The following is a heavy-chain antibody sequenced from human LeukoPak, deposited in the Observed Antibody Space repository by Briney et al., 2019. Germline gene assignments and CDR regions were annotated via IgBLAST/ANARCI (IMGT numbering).Heavy chain of an antibody. V-gene: IGHV4-34*01. CDR3: ARWNRKYSYGLRYWYFDL. CDR1: GGSFSGYY. D-gene: IGHD5-18*01. J-gene: IGHJ2*01. CDR2: INHSGST. Sequence: NPSETLSLTCAVYGGSFSGYYRSWIRQPPGKGLEWIGEINHSGSTNYNPSLKSRVTISVDTSKNQFSLKLSSVTAADTAVYYCARWNRKYSYGLRYWYFDLWGRGTLVTVSS.